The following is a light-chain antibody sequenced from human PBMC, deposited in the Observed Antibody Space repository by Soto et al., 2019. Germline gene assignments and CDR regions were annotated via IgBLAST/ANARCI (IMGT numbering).Light chain of an antibody. CDR3: HQYYSVPPST. Sequence: DIVMTQSPDSLAVSLGVRATINCKSSQSVLSSANSKNHLAWYEQKAGQPPKLFISWASTRQTGVPERFSGSGSGTDFALTITSLQAEDVAVYYCHQYYSVPPSTFGQGTKVEI. J-gene: IGKJ1*01. CDR2: WAS. V-gene: IGKV4-1*01. CDR1: QSVLSSANSKNH.